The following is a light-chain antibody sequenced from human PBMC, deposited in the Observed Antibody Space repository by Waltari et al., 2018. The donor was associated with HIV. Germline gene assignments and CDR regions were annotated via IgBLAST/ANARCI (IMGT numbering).Light chain of an antibody. J-gene: IGKJ1*01. CDR2: GAS. V-gene: IGKV1-39*01. CDR1: HTISIY. Sequence: DIKMTQSPPPLSASVGDQVTITCRASHTISIYGNWYQHKPGTAPNLLIYGASSLQRGAPSRFSGSGSGRSFNFTIINLQPEDVGSYYCQQSYMTPRTFGQGTKVEVK. CDR3: QQSYMTPRT.